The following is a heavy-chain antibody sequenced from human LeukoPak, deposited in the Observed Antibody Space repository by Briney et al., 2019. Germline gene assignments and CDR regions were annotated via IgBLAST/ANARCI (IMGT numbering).Heavy chain of an antibody. D-gene: IGHD1-26*01. J-gene: IGHJ4*02. CDR2: IYSAGST. CDR1: GFTVSGNY. CDR3: AREPSGTYWLDY. V-gene: IGHV3-66*02. Sequence: GGSLRLSCAASGFTVSGNYMSWVRQPSGKGLEWVSVIYSAGSTYYADSVKGRFTISRDNSKNTLYLQMNSLRAEDTAVYYCAREPSGTYWLDYWGQGTLVTVSS.